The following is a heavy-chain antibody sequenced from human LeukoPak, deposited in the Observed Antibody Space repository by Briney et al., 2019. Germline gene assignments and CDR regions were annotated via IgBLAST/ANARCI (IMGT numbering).Heavy chain of an antibody. CDR1: GYSISSGYY. J-gene: IGHJ4*02. V-gene: IGHV4-38-2*02. D-gene: IGHD5-12*01. CDR3: AREGGYSGYDHGSPFDY. Sequence: PSETLSLACTVSGYSISSGYYWGWIRQPPGKGLEWIGSIYHSGSTYYNPSLKSRVTISVDTSKNQFSLKLSSVTAADTAVYYCAREGGYSGYDHGSPFDYWGQGTLVTVSS. CDR2: IYHSGST.